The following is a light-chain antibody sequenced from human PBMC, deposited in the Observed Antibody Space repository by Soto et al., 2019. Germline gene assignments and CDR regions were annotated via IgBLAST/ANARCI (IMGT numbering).Light chain of an antibody. Sequence: QSVLTQPASVYGSPGQSITISCSGTSSDVGGHNYVSWYQQHPVKAPKLMIYEVTNRTSGVSNRFSVSKSGNTASLTISGLQAEDEADYYCSSYTCTSTLYVFGTGTKLTVL. V-gene: IGLV2-14*01. J-gene: IGLJ1*01. CDR3: SSYTCTSTLYV. CDR2: EVT. CDR1: SSDVGGHNY.